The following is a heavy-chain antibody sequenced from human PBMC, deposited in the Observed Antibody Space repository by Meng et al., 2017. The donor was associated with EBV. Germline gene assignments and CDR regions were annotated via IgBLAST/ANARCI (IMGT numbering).Heavy chain of an antibody. CDR1: GYTFTGYY. CDR3: ARVGIAVAGTGDY. D-gene: IGHD6-19*01. V-gene: IGHV1-2*06. CDR2: INPNSGGT. J-gene: IGHJ4*02. Sequence: QVQLVRPWAXXKKPGASVXXSCKASGYTFTGYYMHWVRQAPGQGLEWMGRINPNSGGTNYAQKFQGRVTMTRDTSISTAYMELSRLRSDDTAVYYCARVGIAVAGTGDYWGQGTXVTVSS.